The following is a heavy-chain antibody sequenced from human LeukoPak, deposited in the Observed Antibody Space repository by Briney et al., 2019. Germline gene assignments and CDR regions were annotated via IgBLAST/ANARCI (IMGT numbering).Heavy chain of an antibody. V-gene: IGHV1-69*13. J-gene: IGHJ6*04. CDR2: IIPIFGTA. D-gene: IGHD3-9*01. Sequence: SVTLSCKASGGTFSSYAISWVRQAPGQGLEWMGGIIPIFGTANYAQKFQGRVTITADESTSTAYMELSSLRSEDTAVYYCARGLVMYYVMDGWGKGSTVTVSS. CDR1: GGTFSSYA. CDR3: ARGLVMYYVMDG.